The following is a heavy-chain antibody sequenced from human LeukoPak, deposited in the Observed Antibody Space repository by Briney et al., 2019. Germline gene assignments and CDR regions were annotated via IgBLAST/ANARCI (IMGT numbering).Heavy chain of an antibody. CDR3: ARSVGWSYELDP. CDR1: GGSIRNYY. D-gene: IGHD6-19*01. V-gene: IGHV4-59*01. Sequence: SETLSLTCTVSGGSIRNYYWTWIRQPPGKGLEWIGYIYSSGSTGYSPPLGGRVTISLDMSKNQFSLRLTSVTAADTAMYYCARSVGWSYELDPWGQGTLVTVSS. CDR2: IYSSGST. J-gene: IGHJ5*02.